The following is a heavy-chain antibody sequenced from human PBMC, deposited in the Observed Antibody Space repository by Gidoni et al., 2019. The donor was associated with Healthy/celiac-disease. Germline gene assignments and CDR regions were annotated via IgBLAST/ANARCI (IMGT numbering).Heavy chain of an antibody. V-gene: IGHV3-7*01. D-gene: IGHD5-12*01. J-gene: IGHJ4*02. CDR3: ARPDRWLQPFFDY. Sequence: EVQLVESGGGLVQPGGSLSLPCAAYGFTLSSYWMSWVRQAPGKGLEWVANIKQDGSEKYYVDSVKGRFTISRDNAKNSLYLQMNSLRAEDTAVYYCARPDRWLQPFFDYWGQGTLVTVSS. CDR2: IKQDGSEK. CDR1: GFTLSSYW.